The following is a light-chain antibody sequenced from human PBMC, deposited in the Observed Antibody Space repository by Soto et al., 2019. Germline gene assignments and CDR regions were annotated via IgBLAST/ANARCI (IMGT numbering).Light chain of an antibody. CDR1: QSILYSSDNKNY. CDR3: QQYYNTPYT. CDR2: WAS. Sequence: DIVMTQSPDSLAVSLGERATINYKSSQSILYSSDNKNYLLWYQQKPGQPPKLLMYWASTRESGVPDRFSGSGSGTDFTLTISSLQAEDVAVYYCQQYYNTPYTFGQGTKLEIK. J-gene: IGKJ2*01. V-gene: IGKV4-1*01.